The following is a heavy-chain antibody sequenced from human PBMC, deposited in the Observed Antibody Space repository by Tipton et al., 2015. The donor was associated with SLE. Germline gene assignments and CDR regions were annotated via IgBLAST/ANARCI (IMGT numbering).Heavy chain of an antibody. V-gene: IGHV1-2*02. D-gene: IGHD4-17*01. CDR1: GYTFTDYH. CDR3: AASSTVTTGINYYAMDV. CDR2: INPNNIGT. Sequence: QLVQSGAEVKKPGASVKVSCKASGYTFTDYHMHWVRQAPGQGLEWKGWINPNNIGTGYAQKFQGRITMTRDTSINIDYMELSSLTSEDTAVYYCAASSTVTTGINYYAMDVWGEGTTVTVAS. J-gene: IGHJ6*04.